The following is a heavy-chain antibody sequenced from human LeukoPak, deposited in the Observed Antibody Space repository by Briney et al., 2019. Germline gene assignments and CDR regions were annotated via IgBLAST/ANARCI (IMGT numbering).Heavy chain of an antibody. CDR3: AGPRIAAAGWTDY. J-gene: IGHJ4*02. Sequence: PGGSLRLSRAASGFTASSNYMSRVCQAPGKGLEWGSDSYSGGSTYYADSVNGRFTISRDNSKNTLYLQMNSLRAEDTAVYYCAGPRIAAAGWTDYWGQGTLVTVSS. D-gene: IGHD6-13*01. CDR2: SYSGGST. V-gene: IGHV3-66*04. CDR1: GFTASSNY.